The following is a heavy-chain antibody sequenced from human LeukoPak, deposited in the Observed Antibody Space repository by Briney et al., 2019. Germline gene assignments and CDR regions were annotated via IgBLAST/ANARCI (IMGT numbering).Heavy chain of an antibody. Sequence: PSETLSLTCTVSGGSISSGGYSWSWLRQHPGKGLEWIGYIYYSGSTYYNPSLKSRVTISVDTSKNQFSLKLSSVTAADTAVYYCARDDAKDDFWSGYSTLGAFDIWGQGTMVTVSS. V-gene: IGHV4-31*03. CDR3: ARDDAKDDFWSGYSTLGAFDI. CDR1: GGSISSGGYS. J-gene: IGHJ3*02. CDR2: IYYSGST. D-gene: IGHD3-3*01.